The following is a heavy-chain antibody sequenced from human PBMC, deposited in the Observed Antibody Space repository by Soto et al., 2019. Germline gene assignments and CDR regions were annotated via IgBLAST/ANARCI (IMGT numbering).Heavy chain of an antibody. CDR1: GFTFSSHS. V-gene: IGHV3-21*01. CDR3: ARKFSSQLRLDY. D-gene: IGHD6-25*01. J-gene: IGHJ4*02. Sequence: GGSLRLSCAASGFTFSSHSMNWVRQAPGKGLEWVASIYRSSVFRFGPNEFYADSGRGRFIISRDNTNNLVFLQMDSLRVGDTAVYYCARKFSSQLRLDYWGQGTLVTVSS. CDR2: IYRSSVFRFGPNE.